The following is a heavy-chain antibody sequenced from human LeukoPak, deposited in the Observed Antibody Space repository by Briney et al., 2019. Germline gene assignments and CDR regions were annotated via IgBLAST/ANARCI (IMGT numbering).Heavy chain of an antibody. CDR3: ARAGDSSGYYVLPTGDY. CDR1: GYTFTSYG. CDR2: ISAYNGNT. V-gene: IGHV1-18*01. J-gene: IGHJ4*02. Sequence: GSAKVSCKASGYTFTSYGISWVRQAPGQGLEWMGWISAYNGNTNYAQKLQGRVTMTTDTSTSTAYMELRSLRSDDTAVYYCARAGDSSGYYVLPTGDYWGQGTLVTVSS. D-gene: IGHD3-22*01.